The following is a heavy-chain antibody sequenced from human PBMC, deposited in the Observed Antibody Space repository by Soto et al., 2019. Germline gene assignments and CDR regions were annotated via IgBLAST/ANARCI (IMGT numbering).Heavy chain of an antibody. Sequence: GGSLRLSCAASGFTFSSYAMHWVRQAPGKGLEWVAVISYDGSNKYYADSVKGRFTISRDNSKNTLYLQMNSLRAEDTAVYYCTREAGGTMIVVVITGWFDPWGQGTLVTVSS. CDR3: TREAGGTMIVVVITGWFDP. D-gene: IGHD3-22*01. CDR1: GFTFSSYA. CDR2: ISYDGSNK. V-gene: IGHV3-30-3*01. J-gene: IGHJ5*02.